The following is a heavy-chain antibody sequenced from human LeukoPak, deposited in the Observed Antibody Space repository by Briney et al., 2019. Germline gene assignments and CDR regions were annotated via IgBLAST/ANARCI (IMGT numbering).Heavy chain of an antibody. V-gene: IGHV3-53*05. CDR2: IYSGGST. CDR3: AKLYPYYYGSGSSPTGYYYYMDV. D-gene: IGHD3-10*01. J-gene: IGHJ6*03. Sequence: GGSLRLSCAASGFTVSSNYVSWVRQAPGKGLEWVSVIYSGGSTYYADSVKGRFTISRDNSKNTLYLQMNSLRAEDTAVYYCAKLYPYYYGSGSSPTGYYYYMDVWGKGTTVTVSS. CDR1: GFTVSSNY.